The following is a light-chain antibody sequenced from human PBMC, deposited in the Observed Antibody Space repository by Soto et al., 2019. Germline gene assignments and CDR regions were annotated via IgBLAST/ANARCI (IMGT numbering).Light chain of an antibody. V-gene: IGLV1-47*01. CDR2: RSD. CDR3: SARDDSLSGVV. CDR1: SSNIGSNH. Sequence: QSVLTQPPSASGTPGQRVTISCSGSSSNIGSNHVYWYQQFPGTAPKLLMYRSDQRPSGVTDRFSGSKSGTSASLAISGLRSVDEAEYYCSARDDSLSGVVFGGGTKLTVL. J-gene: IGLJ2*01.